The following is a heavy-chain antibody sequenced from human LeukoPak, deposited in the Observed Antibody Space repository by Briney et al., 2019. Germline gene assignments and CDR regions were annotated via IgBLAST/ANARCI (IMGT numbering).Heavy chain of an antibody. CDR1: GFTFSGYW. J-gene: IGHJ5*02. D-gene: IGHD5-18*01. V-gene: IGHV3-7*01. CDR3: ARVQGYRYDFDP. Sequence: GGSLRLSCAASGFTFSGYWMSGVRQAPGKGLEGVANIKHDGSEKYHVASVKGRFTISRDNSQNSLYLQMNSLRPEDTAVYYCARVQGYRYDFDPWGQGTLVTVSS. CDR2: IKHDGSEK.